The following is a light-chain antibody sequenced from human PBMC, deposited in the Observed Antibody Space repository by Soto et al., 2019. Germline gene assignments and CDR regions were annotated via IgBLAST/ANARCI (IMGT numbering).Light chain of an antibody. Sequence: EIVLTQSPATLSLSPGERATLSCRASQSVSSYFAWYQQKPGQAPRLLIYDASNRATGIPARFSGSGSGTDFTLTISSLEPEDFAVYYCQQRSNWPPITFGQGTRLEFK. CDR3: QQRSNWPPIT. CDR1: QSVSSY. V-gene: IGKV3-11*01. CDR2: DAS. J-gene: IGKJ5*01.